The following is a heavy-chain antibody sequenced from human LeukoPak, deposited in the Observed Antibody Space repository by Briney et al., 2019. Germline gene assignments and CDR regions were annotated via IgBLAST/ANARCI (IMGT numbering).Heavy chain of an antibody. CDR3: ARDMGVVVPAAY. Sequence: SVKVSCKASGGTFSSYAISWVRQAPGQGLEWMGRIIPILGIANYAQKLQGRVTMTTDTSTSTAYMELRSLRSDDTAVYYCARDMGVVVPAAYWGQGTLVTVSS. CDR1: GGTFSSYA. D-gene: IGHD2-2*01. J-gene: IGHJ4*02. CDR2: IIPILGIA. V-gene: IGHV1-69*04.